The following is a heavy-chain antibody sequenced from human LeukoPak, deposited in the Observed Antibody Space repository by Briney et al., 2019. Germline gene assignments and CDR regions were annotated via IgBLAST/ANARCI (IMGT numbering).Heavy chain of an antibody. D-gene: IGHD2-15*01. CDR3: ARGVVTQENY. J-gene: IGHJ4*02. CDR2: ISWNSGSI. CDR1: GFTFDNYA. V-gene: IGHV3-9*01. Sequence: GRSLRLSCAASGFTFDNYAMHWVRQAPGKGLEWVSGISWNSGSIGYADSVKGRFTISRDNAKNSLYLQMNSLRAEDTAVYYCARGVVTQENYWGQGTLVTVSS.